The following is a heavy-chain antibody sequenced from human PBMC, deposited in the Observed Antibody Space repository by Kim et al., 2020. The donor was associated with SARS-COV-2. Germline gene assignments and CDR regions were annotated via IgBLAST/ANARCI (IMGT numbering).Heavy chain of an antibody. Sequence: GGSLRLSCAASGFTFSSYAMSWVRQAPGRGLEWVSGISDSGGGTYYADSVKGRFTISRDNSKYTLDLQMNSLRAEDTAIYYCAKDATIFGVAPFDPWGQG. CDR1: GFTFSSYA. J-gene: IGHJ5*02. V-gene: IGHV3-23*01. D-gene: IGHD3-3*01. CDR3: AKDATIFGVAPFDP. CDR2: ISDSGGGT.